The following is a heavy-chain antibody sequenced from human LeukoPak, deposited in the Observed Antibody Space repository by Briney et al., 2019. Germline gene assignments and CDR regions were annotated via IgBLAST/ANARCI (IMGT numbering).Heavy chain of an antibody. J-gene: IGHJ4*02. CDR2: ISSSSSTI. CDR3: ARVVGDGYNAGFDY. CDR1: GFTFSSYS. Sequence: GGSLRLSCAASGFTFSSYSMNWVRQAPGKGLEWVSYISSSSSTIYYADSVKGRFTISRDNAKNSLYLQMNSLRAEDTAVYYCARVVGDGYNAGFDYWGQGTLVTVSS. V-gene: IGHV3-48*04. D-gene: IGHD5-24*01.